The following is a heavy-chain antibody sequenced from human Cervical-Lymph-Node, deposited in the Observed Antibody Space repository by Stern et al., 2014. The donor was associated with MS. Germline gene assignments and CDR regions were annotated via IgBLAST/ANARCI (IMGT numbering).Heavy chain of an antibody. CDR2: ITPLFDAT. CDR1: GGTFSTFA. Sequence: QVQLVQSGAEVKKPGSSVKVSCQTSGGTFSTFAIGWVRQAPGQGLAWMGGITPLFDATNYAQKFQGRLTITADESTRTAYMELSSLRPDDTAMYYCARGDSEAPIYYFDYWGQGTLVTVSS. J-gene: IGHJ4*02. CDR3: ARGDSEAPIYYFDY. D-gene: IGHD2-21*01. V-gene: IGHV1-69*01.